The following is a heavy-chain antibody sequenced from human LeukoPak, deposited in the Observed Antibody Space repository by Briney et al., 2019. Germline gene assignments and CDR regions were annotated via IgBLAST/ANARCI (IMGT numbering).Heavy chain of an antibody. V-gene: IGHV3-30*18. Sequence: GGSLRLSCAASGFTFSSYGMHWVRQAPGKGLEWVAVISYDGSNKYYADSVKGRFTISRDNSKNTLYLQMNSLRAEDTAVYYCAKELLAGTVDYWGQGTLVTVPS. J-gene: IGHJ4*02. CDR3: AKELLAGTVDY. CDR2: ISYDGSNK. CDR1: GFTFSSYG. D-gene: IGHD6-19*01.